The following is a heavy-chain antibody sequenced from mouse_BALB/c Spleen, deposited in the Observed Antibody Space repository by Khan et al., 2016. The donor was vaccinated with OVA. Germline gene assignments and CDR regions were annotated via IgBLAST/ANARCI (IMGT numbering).Heavy chain of an antibody. CDR1: GYTFTNYR. V-gene: IGHV9-1*02. CDR3: ARESSYWYFDA. J-gene: IGHJ1*01. D-gene: IGHD1-1*01. CDR2: INTYTGEP. Sequence: QIQLVQSGPELKKPGETVKISCKASGYTFTNYRMNWMKQAPEKGLKWMGWINTYTGEPTYGDDFKGRFAFSLDTSASTAYLQFNNLKNEDMATYFCARESSYWYFDAWGAGTTVTVSS.